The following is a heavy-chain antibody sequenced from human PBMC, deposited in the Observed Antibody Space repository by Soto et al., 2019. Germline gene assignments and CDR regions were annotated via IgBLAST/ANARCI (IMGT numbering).Heavy chain of an antibody. V-gene: IGHV3-30-3*01. J-gene: IGHJ4*02. D-gene: IGHD5-12*01. CDR2: MSPSGAEK. CDR3: ALDNIPGAPDYFDY. Sequence: QVQLVESGGDVVQPGTSLRLSCAASGFSFSTNVLHWVRQAPGKGLEWVAVMSPSGAEKSYTDSGKGRFTISRDNSKSSLYLQMNSLTTDDTAVYYCALDNIPGAPDYFDYWGQGTLFTFSS. CDR1: GFSFSTNV.